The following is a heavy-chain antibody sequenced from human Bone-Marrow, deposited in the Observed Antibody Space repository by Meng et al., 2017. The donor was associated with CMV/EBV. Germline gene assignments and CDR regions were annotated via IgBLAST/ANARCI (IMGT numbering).Heavy chain of an antibody. V-gene: IGHV4-30-4*01. CDR3: ARVNIVVVPAVYNWFDP. J-gene: IGHJ5*02. CDR1: GGSISSGDYY. Sequence: QVQLQESGPGLVKPSQTLSLTCTVSGGSISSGDYYWSWIRQPPGKGLEWIGYIYYSGSTYYNPSLKSRVTISVDTSKNQFSLKLSSVTAADTAVYYCARVNIVVVPAVYNWFDPWGQGTLVTVSS. D-gene: IGHD2-2*01. CDR2: IYYSGST.